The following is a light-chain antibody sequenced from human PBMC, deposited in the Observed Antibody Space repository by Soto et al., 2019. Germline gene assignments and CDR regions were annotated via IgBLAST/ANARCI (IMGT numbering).Light chain of an antibody. CDR1: QGIRNY. CDR2: DAS. CDR3: QQRSNWPA. Sequence: EVVLTQSPATLSLSPGERATLSCRASQGIRNYLAWYQQKPGQAPRLLIYDASNRATGIPARFSGSGSGTAFTLTISSLEPEDFAVYYCQQRSNWPAFGQGTKVEIK. V-gene: IGKV3-11*01. J-gene: IGKJ1*01.